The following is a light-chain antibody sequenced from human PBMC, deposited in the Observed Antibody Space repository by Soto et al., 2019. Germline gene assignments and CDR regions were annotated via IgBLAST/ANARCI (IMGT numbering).Light chain of an antibody. CDR3: QQYGTSPEWT. CDR1: QSVSSN. V-gene: IGKV3-15*01. J-gene: IGKJ1*01. Sequence: EIVMTQSPATLSVSPGERATLSCRASQSVSSNLAWYQQKPGQAPRLLIYGASTRATGIPARFSGSGSGTEFTLTISSLQSEDFAVYYCQQYGTSPEWTFGQGTKVEI. CDR2: GAS.